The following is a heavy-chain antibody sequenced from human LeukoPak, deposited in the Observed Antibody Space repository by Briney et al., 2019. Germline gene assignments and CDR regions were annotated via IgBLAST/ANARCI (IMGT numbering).Heavy chain of an antibody. V-gene: IGHV3-48*01. D-gene: IGHD2-15*01. CDR3: VRDNPRCCGVVPANIDDY. CDR2: INGGSSPI. CDR1: GFTFSRDS. J-gene: IGHJ4*02. Sequence: GGSLRLSCAASGFTFSRDSMYWVRQAPGKGLEWVSYINGGSSPIYYADSVRGRFTISRDNAKNSLYLQMNSLRAEDTAVYYCVRDNPRCCGVVPANIDDYWGQGTLVTVSS.